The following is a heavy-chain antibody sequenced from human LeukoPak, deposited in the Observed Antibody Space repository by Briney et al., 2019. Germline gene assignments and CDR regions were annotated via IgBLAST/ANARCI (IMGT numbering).Heavy chain of an antibody. CDR1: VFTFRNDN. J-gene: IGHJ6*03. CDR3: ARGEAVAGLYYYYYMDV. D-gene: IGHD6-19*01. V-gene: IGHV3-21*01. Sequence: PGGSLRLSCAASVFTFRNDNMNWVRQAPGKAMEWVSSFTSSGTYIFYADSVKGRFPISRDNPNNSLALQMNSLRAEDTAVYYCARGEAVAGLYYYYYMDVWGKGTTVTISS. CDR2: FTSSGTYI.